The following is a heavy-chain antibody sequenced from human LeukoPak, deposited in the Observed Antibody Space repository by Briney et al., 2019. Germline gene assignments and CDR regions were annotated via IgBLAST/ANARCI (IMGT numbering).Heavy chain of an antibody. D-gene: IGHD2-8*01. CDR2: IWYDGSNK. Sequence: GRSLTLSCAVSGFTFSNYDMHWVRQAPGKGLEWVAVIWYDGSNKYYADSVKGRFTISRDNSKNTLYLQMNTLRAEDTAVYYCARDPGGVVYFDYWGQGTLVTVSS. CDR3: ARDPGGVVYFDY. V-gene: IGHV3-33*01. CDR1: GFTFSNYD. J-gene: IGHJ4*02.